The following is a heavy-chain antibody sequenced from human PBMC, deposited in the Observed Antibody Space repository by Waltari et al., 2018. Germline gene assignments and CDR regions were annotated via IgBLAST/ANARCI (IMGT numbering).Heavy chain of an antibody. CDR3: AKDRGAAVDHDY. D-gene: IGHD6-13*01. V-gene: IGHV3-23*01. CDR1: GFTFSSYA. CDR2: ISGRGGRT. Sequence: EVQLLESGGGLVQPGGSLRLSCAASGFTFSSYAMSWVRQAPGKGLEWVSAISGRGGRTNYADSVKGRLTISRDNAKNTLDLQMNSLRAEDTAVYYCAKDRGAAVDHDYWGQGTLVTVSS. J-gene: IGHJ4*02.